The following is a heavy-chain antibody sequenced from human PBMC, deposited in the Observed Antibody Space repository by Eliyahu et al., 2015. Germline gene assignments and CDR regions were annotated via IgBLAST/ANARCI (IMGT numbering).Heavy chain of an antibody. J-gene: IGHJ4*02. V-gene: IGHV3-21*01. CDR2: ISSSSSYI. Sequence: GKGLEWVSSISSSSSYIYYXDSVKGRFTIXRANAKNSLYLQMNSLRAEDTAVYYCARDSLPGSLNMPHGYFDYWGQGTLVTVSS. D-gene: IGHD3-10*01. CDR3: ARDSLPGSLNMPHGYFDY.